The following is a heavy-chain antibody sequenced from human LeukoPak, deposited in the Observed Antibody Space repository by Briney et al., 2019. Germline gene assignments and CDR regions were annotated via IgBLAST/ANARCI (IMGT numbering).Heavy chain of an antibody. V-gene: IGHV4-38-2*02. CDR1: GYSISSGYY. Sequence: PSETLSLTCTVSGYSISSGYYWGWIRQPPGKGLEWIGSIYHSGSTYYNPSLKSRVTISVDTSKNQFSLKLSSVTAADTAVYYCARHLSRGASIWFGERIPGAFDIWGQGTMVTVSS. D-gene: IGHD3-10*01. J-gene: IGHJ3*02. CDR2: IYHSGST. CDR3: ARHLSRGASIWFGERIPGAFDI.